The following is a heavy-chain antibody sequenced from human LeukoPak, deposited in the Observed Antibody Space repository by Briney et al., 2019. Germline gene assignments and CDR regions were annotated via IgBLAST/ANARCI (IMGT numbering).Heavy chain of an antibody. J-gene: IGHJ4*02. Sequence: ASVKVSCKASGYTFTGYYMHWVRQAPGQGLEWMGRINPNSGGTNYAQKFQGRVTMTRDTSIITAYMERSRLRSDATAVYYCGRVLWDSSGYSYDDYWGPGTLVTVSS. CDR1: GYTFTGYY. D-gene: IGHD3-22*01. V-gene: IGHV1-2*06. CDR2: INPNSGGT. CDR3: GRVLWDSSGYSYDDY.